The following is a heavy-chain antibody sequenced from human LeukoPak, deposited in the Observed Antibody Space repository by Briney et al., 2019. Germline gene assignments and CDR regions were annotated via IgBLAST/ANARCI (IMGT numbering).Heavy chain of an antibody. D-gene: IGHD3-16*01. CDR3: ARKGGFYSDY. V-gene: IGHV3-48*04. Sequence: PGGSLRLSCAASGFTFSHYIMNWVRQAPGKGLEWVSYISSSSSVIYYADSVKGRFTISRDNAENSLFLQMDNLRVEDTAVYYCARKGGFYSDYWGQGTLVTVSS. CDR1: GFTFSHYI. J-gene: IGHJ4*02. CDR2: ISSSSSVI.